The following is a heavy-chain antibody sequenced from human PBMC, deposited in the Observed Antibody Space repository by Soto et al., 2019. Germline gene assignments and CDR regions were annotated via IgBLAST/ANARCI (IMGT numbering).Heavy chain of an antibody. CDR2: IFPTFGTA. CDR1: GGTFSSYA. D-gene: IGHD6-19*01. V-gene: IGHV1-69*01. J-gene: IGHJ6*02. CDR3: ARTSTVGRIAVAGTPYYYYGMDV. Sequence: QVQLVQSGAEVKKPGSSVKVSCKASGGTFSSYAISWVRQAPGQGLEWMGGIFPTFGTANYAQKFQGRVTITADESTSTAYMELSSLRSEDTAVYYCARTSTVGRIAVAGTPYYYYGMDVWGQGTTVTVSS.